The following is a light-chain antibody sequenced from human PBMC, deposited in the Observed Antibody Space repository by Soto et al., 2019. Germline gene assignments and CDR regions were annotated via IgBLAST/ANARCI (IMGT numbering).Light chain of an antibody. CDR1: QSIGTN. CDR2: DAS. J-gene: IGKJ2*01. Sequence: DIQMTQSPSSLSASVGDRVTITCRASQSIGTNLNWYHQKPGKAPNLLIYDASSLQSGVPSRFSGSGSGTDFTLTISSLQTEDFATYFCQQYYSFPRTFGQGTKVDIK. CDR3: QQYYSFPRT. V-gene: IGKV1-39*01.